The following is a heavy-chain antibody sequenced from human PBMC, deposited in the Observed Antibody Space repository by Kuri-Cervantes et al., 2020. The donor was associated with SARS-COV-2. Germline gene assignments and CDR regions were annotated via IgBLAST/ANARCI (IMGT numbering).Heavy chain of an antibody. J-gene: IGHJ3*01. V-gene: IGHV1-24*01. D-gene: IGHD1-1*01. CDR1: GYTLSELS. CDR2: YHPDDGET. CDR3: VTDLTANNWDPDAFDA. Sequence: ASVKVSCKVSGYTLSELSIHWVRQPPGQGLEWMGGYHPDDGETFYAQKFQGRVTMTEDTSTDTAYMELSSLGSKDTAVYYCVTDLTANNWDPDAFDAWGQGTMVTVSS.